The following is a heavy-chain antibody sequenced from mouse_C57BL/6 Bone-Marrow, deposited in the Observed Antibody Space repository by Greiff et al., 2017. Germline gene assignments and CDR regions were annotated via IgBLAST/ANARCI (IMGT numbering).Heavy chain of an antibody. CDR2: IDPETGGT. CDR1: GYTFTDYE. V-gene: IGHV1-15*01. D-gene: IGHD1-1*01. CDR3: TRGHYYGSSHFDY. Sequence: VQLQESGAELVRPGASVTLSCKASGYTFTDYEMHWVKQTPVHGLEWIGAIDPETGGTAYNQKFKGKAILTADKSSSTAYMELRSLTSEDSAVYYCTRGHYYGSSHFDYWGQGTTLTVSS. J-gene: IGHJ2*01.